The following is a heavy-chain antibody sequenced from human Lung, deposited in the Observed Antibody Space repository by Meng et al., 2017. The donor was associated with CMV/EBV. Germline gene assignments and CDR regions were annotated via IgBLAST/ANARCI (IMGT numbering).Heavy chain of an antibody. Sequence: GGSLRLSCAASGFTFSSYEMNWVRQAPGKGLEWVPYISSSGSTIYYADSVKGRFTISRDNAKNSLYLQMNSLRAEDTAVYYCAREKGDWFDPWGQGTLVTVSS. CDR3: AREKGDWFDP. CDR1: GFTFSSYE. J-gene: IGHJ5*02. CDR2: ISSSGSTI. V-gene: IGHV3-48*03.